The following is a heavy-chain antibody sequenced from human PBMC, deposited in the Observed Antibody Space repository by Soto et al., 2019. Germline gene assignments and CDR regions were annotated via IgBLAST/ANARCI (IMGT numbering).Heavy chain of an antibody. CDR3: ARDPAWYPLYYYYGMDV. CDR2: IYSGGST. D-gene: IGHD6-13*01. CDR1: GFTVSSNY. Sequence: GESLKISCAASGFTVSSNYMSWVRQAPGKGLEWVSVIYSGGSTYYADSVKGRFTISRDNSKNALYLQMNSLRAEDTAVYYCARDPAWYPLYYYYGMDVWGQGTTVTV. J-gene: IGHJ6*02. V-gene: IGHV3-66*01.